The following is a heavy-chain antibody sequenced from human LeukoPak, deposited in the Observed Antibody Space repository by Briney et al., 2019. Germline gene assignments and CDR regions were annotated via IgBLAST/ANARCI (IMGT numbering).Heavy chain of an antibody. Sequence: PGGSLRLSCAASGFTFSDYYMSWIRQAPGKGLEWVSVIYSGGSTYYADSVKGRFTISRDNSKNTLYLQMNSLRAEDTAVYYCASPASYGSGSYMVYWGQGTLVTVSS. J-gene: IGHJ4*02. CDR2: IYSGGST. CDR3: ASPASYGSGSYMVY. V-gene: IGHV3-66*01. CDR1: GFTFSDYY. D-gene: IGHD3-10*01.